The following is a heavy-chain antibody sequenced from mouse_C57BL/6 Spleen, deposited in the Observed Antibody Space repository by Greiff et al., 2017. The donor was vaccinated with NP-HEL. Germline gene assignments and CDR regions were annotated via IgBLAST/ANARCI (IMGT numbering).Heavy chain of an antibody. V-gene: IGHV2-5*01. CDR3: AKEGYGSSPIAMDY. D-gene: IGHD1-1*01. CDR1: GFSLTSYG. CDR2: IWRGGST. Sequence: VHLVESGPGLVQPSQSLSITCTVSGFSLTSYGVHWVRQSPGKGLEWLGVIWRGGSTDYNAAFMSRLSITKDNSKSQVFFKMNSLQADDTAIYYCAKEGYGSSPIAMDYWGQGTSVTVSS. J-gene: IGHJ4*01.